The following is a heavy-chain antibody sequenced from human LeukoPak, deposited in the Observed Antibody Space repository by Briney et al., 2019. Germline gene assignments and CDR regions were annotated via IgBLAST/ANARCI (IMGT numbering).Heavy chain of an antibody. J-gene: IGHJ5*02. Sequence: GGSLRLSCAASGFSFSSYAMSGVRQAPGKGLEWVSAISGSGGSTYYADSVKGRFTISRDNSKNTLYLQMNSLRAEDTAVYYCAKEPQYHLHLIQWFDPWGQGTLVTVSS. CDR3: AKEPQYHLHLIQWFDP. V-gene: IGHV3-23*01. D-gene: IGHD2-2*01. CDR2: ISGSGGST. CDR1: GFSFSSYA.